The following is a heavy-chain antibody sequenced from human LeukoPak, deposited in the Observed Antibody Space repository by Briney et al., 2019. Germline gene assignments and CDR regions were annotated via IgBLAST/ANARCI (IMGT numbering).Heavy chain of an antibody. D-gene: IGHD3-22*01. J-gene: IGHJ4*02. CDR3: ARGSPKYYDSSGYYY. V-gene: IGHV3-21*01. CDR2: ISSSSSYI. Sequence: PGGSLRLSCAASEFTFSSYSMNWVRQAPGKGLEWVSSISSSSSYIYHADSVKGRFTISRDNAKNSLYLQMNSLRAEDTAVYYCARGSPKYYDSSGYYYWGQGTLVTVSS. CDR1: EFTFSSYS.